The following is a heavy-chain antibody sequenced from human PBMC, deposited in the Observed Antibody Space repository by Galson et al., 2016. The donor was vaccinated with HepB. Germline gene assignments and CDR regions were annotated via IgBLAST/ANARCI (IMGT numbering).Heavy chain of an antibody. D-gene: IGHD1-14*01. CDR2: IIPVFGTT. V-gene: IGHV1-69*13. J-gene: IGHJ6*02. Sequence: SVKVSCKGSGGTFNNYTISWVRQAPGQGLEWMGGIIPVFGTTDFAQRFQGRVTITADESTSTVYMEMSSLTFEDTAIYFCAKPQDTIRYYYHALDVWGQGTTVTVSS. CDR1: GGTFNNYT. CDR3: AKPQDTIRYYYHALDV.